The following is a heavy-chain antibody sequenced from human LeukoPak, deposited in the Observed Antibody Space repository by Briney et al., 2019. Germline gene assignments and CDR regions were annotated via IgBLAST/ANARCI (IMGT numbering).Heavy chain of an antibody. D-gene: IGHD7-27*01. CDR2: ISYDGSNK. CDR3: ARFPRGDANWFDP. V-gene: IGHV3-30*01. Sequence: GGSLRLSCAASGFTFNTFWMSWVRQTPGKGLEWVAVISYDGSNKYYADSVKGRFTISRDNSKNTLYLQMNSLRAEDTAVYYCARFPRGDANWFDPWGQGTLVTVSS. J-gene: IGHJ5*02. CDR1: GFTFNTFW.